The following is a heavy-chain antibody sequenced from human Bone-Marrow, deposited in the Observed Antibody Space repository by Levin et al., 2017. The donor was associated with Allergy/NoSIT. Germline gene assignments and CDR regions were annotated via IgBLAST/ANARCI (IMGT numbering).Heavy chain of an antibody. CDR1: GYTFTSYY. Sequence: GESLKISCKASGYTFTSYYMHWVRQAPGQGLEWMGIINPSGGSTSYAQKFQGRVTMTRDTSTSTVYMELSSLRSEDTAVYYCARGSSITMIVVAHFDYWGQGTLVTVSS. D-gene: IGHD3-22*01. J-gene: IGHJ4*02. V-gene: IGHV1-46*01. CDR2: INPSGGST. CDR3: ARGSSITMIVVAHFDY.